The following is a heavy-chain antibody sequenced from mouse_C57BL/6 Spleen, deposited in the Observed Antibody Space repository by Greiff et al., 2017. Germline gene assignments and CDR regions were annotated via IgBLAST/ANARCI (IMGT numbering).Heavy chain of an antibody. CDR3: AIGQLILPSWFAY. CDR1: GFNIKNTY. Sequence: VHVKQSVAELVRPGASVKLSCTASGFNIKNTYMHWVKQRPEQGLEWIGRIDPANGNTKYAPKFEGKANITADTSSNTAYLQLSSLTSEDTAVYYCAIGQLILPSWFAYWGQGTLVTVSA. V-gene: IGHV14-3*01. J-gene: IGHJ3*01. D-gene: IGHD3-2*02. CDR2: IDPANGNT.